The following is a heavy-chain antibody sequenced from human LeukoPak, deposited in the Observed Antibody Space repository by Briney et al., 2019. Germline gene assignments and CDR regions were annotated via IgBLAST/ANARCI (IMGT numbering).Heavy chain of an antibody. D-gene: IGHD4-23*01. CDR1: GGSISSSSYY. CDR2: IYYSGST. J-gene: IGHJ6*02. V-gene: IGHV4-39*01. CDR3: ARARIATVVTWHYYYGMDV. Sequence: SETLSLTCTVSGGSISSSSYYWGWIRQPPGKGLEWIGSIYYSGSTYYNPSLKSRVTISVDTSKNQFSLKLSSVTAADTAVYYCARARIATVVTWHYYYGMDVWGQGTTVTVSS.